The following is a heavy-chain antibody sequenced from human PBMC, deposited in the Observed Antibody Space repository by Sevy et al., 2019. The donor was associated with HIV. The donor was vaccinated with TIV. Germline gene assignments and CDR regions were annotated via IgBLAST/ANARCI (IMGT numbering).Heavy chain of an antibody. CDR1: GFTFSSYW. CDR3: AREAGYSAKNDAFAF. Sequence: GGSLRLSCAASGFTFSSYWMHWVRQAPGKGLVWVSRIKTDGSDTSYADSVKGRFTISRDNTKNTLYLQMNSLRPDDTAVYYCAREAGYSAKNDAFAFWGQGTMVTVSS. V-gene: IGHV3-74*01. J-gene: IGHJ3*01. CDR2: IKTDGSDT. D-gene: IGHD1-26*01.